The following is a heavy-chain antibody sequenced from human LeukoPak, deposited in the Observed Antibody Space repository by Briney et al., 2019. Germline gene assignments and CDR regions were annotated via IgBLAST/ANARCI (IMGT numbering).Heavy chain of an antibody. D-gene: IGHD3-22*01. Sequence: GGSLRLSCAASGFTFSSYGMHWVRQAPGKGLEWVTFIRYDGNNKYYAGSVKGRFTISRDNSKNTLYLQMNSLRAEDTAVYYCAKESSVYHCDSRNLDYWGQGTLVTVSS. J-gene: IGHJ4*02. CDR1: GFTFSSYG. V-gene: IGHV3-30*02. CDR3: AKESSVYHCDSRNLDY. CDR2: IRYDGNNK.